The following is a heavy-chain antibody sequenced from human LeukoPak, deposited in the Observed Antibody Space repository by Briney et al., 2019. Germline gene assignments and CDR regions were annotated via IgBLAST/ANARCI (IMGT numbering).Heavy chain of an antibody. V-gene: IGHV3-7*03. CDR1: GFTFSSYW. Sequence: PPGGSLRLSCAASGFTFSSYWMSWVRQAPGKGLEWVANIKQDGSEKYYVDSVKGRFTISRDNAKNSLYLQMNSLRAEDTALYYCAKGGYYSPGHFDYWGQGTLVTVSS. J-gene: IGHJ4*02. CDR2: IKQDGSEK. D-gene: IGHD3-22*01. CDR3: AKGGYYSPGHFDY.